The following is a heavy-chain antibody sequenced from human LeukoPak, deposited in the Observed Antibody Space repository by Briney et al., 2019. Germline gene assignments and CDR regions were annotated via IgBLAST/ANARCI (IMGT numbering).Heavy chain of an antibody. CDR1: GFTFSDYY. CDR3: ARVGACSSSWYPYYYYGMDV. V-gene: IGHV3-11*01. Sequence: GGSLTLSCAASGFTFSDYYMSWIPQAPGKALEWVSYISSSGSTIYYADSVKGRFTISRDNAKNSLYLQMNSLRAEDTAVYYCARVGACSSSWYPYYYYGMDVWGQGTTVTVSS. D-gene: IGHD6-13*01. J-gene: IGHJ6*02. CDR2: ISSSGSTI.